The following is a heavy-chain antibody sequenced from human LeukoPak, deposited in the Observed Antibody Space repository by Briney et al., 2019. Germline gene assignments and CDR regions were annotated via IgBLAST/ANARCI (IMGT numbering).Heavy chain of an antibody. D-gene: IGHD1-7*01. CDR3: ARGTGTRIHYYYYMDV. J-gene: IGHJ6*03. Sequence: SETLSLTCTVFGGSISSYYWSWIRQPPGKGLEWIGRIYTSGSTNYNPSLKSRVTISVDTSKNQFSLKLSSVTAADTAVYYCARGTGTRIHYYYYMDVWGKGTTVTVSS. CDR1: GGSISSYY. CDR2: IYTSGST. V-gene: IGHV4-4*08.